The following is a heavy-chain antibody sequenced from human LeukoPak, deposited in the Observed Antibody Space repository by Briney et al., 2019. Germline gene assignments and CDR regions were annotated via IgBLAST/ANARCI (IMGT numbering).Heavy chain of an antibody. D-gene: IGHD3-3*01. J-gene: IGHJ4*02. CDR1: GFTSGFTFSDAW. CDR2: GKSKTAGGAT. Sequence: NPGGSLRLSCAASGFTSGFTFSDAWMSWIRQAPGKGLEWVGRGKSKTAGGATDYAAPVKGRFTISRDDSKNTLYLQMNSLKTEDTAVYYCRFSSGNYRGGYWGQGTQVPVSS. V-gene: IGHV3-15*01. CDR3: RFSSGNYRGGY.